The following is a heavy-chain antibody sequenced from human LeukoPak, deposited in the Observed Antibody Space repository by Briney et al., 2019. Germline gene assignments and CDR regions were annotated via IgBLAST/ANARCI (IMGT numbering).Heavy chain of an antibody. J-gene: IGHJ4*02. D-gene: IGHD2-21*02. V-gene: IGHV3-48*03. CDR3: ARERAACGGDCNDY. CDR2: ISSSVSDI. CDR1: GFTFSSYE. Sequence: GGSLRLSCAASGFTFSSYEMNWVRQAPGKGLEWISYISSSVSDIFYADSVKGRFNISRDNAKNSLYLQMNSLRVEDTAVYYCARERAACGGDCNDYWGQGTLVTVSS.